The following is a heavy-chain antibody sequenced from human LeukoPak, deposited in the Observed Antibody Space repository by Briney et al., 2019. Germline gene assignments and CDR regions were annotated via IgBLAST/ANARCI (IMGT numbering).Heavy chain of an antibody. V-gene: IGHV3-30-3*01. Sequence: GGSLRLSCAASGFTFSSYAMHWVRQAPGKGLEWVAVISHDGSNKYYADSVKGRFTISRDNSKNTLYLQMNSLRAEDTAVYYCAGDRYYGSAPSHYYYYGMDVWGQGTTVTVSS. D-gene: IGHD3-10*01. J-gene: IGHJ6*02. CDR2: ISHDGSNK. CDR3: AGDRYYGSAPSHYYYYGMDV. CDR1: GFTFSSYA.